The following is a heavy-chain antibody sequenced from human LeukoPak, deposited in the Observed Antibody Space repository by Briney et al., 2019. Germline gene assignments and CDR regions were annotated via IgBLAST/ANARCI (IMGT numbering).Heavy chain of an antibody. Sequence: GGALRLSCAASGFTIGPYAMYWVRQGPGRGLEWDSVIKADGSGTFYADSVRGRFTTSRDNSKNSLYLQMNSLTSEDTALYYCATWAFYHNLDVWGQGTTVIVSS. CDR3: ATWAFYHNLDV. J-gene: IGHJ6*02. CDR2: IKADGSGT. V-gene: IGHV3-43*02. CDR1: GFTIGPYA. D-gene: IGHD2/OR15-2a*01.